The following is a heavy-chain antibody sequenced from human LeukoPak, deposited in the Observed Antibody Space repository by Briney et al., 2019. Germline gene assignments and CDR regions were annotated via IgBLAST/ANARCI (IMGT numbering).Heavy chain of an antibody. J-gene: IGHJ4*02. Sequence: SETLSLTCAVYGGSFSGYYWSWIRQPPGKGLEWIGEINHSGSTNYNPSLKSRVTISVDTSKNQFSLKLSSVTAADTAVYYCARVRRYCSGGSCYSAKGTFDYWGQGTLDTVSS. CDR3: ARVRRYCSGGSCYSAKGTFDY. D-gene: IGHD2-15*01. V-gene: IGHV4-34*01. CDR1: GGSFSGYY. CDR2: INHSGST.